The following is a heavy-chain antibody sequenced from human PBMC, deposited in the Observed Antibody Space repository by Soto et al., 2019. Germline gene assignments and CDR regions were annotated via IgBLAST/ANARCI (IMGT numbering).Heavy chain of an antibody. Sequence: GGSLRLSCAASGFTFSNYGMHWVRQAPGKGLEWVAVISYDGSNKYYADSVKGRFTISRDNSKNTLYLQMNSLRAEDTAVYYCAKGGSSWLFNAFDIWGQGTMVTVSS. J-gene: IGHJ3*02. D-gene: IGHD6-13*01. CDR2: ISYDGSNK. CDR1: GFTFSNYG. CDR3: AKGGSSWLFNAFDI. V-gene: IGHV3-30*18.